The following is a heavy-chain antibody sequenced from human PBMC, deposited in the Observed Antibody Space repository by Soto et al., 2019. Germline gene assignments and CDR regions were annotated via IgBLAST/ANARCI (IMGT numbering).Heavy chain of an antibody. V-gene: IGHV3-23*01. CDR2: ISGSGGST. D-gene: IGHD2-2*02. CDR3: AKEGTYTDAFDI. J-gene: IGHJ3*02. Sequence: GESLKISCAASGFTFSSYAMSWVRQAPGKGLEWVSAISGSGGSTYYADSVKGRFTISRDNSKNTLYLQMNSLRAEDTAVYYCAKEGTYTDAFDIWGQGTMVTVSS. CDR1: GFTFSSYA.